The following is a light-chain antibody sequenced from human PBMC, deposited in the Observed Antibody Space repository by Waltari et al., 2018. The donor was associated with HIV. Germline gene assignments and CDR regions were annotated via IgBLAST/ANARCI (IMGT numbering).Light chain of an antibody. J-gene: IGKJ1*01. CDR2: GAS. V-gene: IGKV3D-15*01. Sequence: ETVMTQSPSTLSVSPGERVTLSCRASQRISSRLAWYQQRPGQPPRLLIYGASTRPTDIPARFSGSVSGTEFTLSSSSLQAEDYAVYYCHQYGDWPGWTFGQGTKVDI. CDR3: HQYGDWPGWT. CDR1: QRISSR.